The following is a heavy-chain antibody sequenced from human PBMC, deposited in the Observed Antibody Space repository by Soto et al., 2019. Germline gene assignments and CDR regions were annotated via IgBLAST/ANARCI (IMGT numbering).Heavy chain of an antibody. J-gene: IGHJ4*02. V-gene: IGHV4-59*11. CDR1: GGSISNHY. CDR2: IYYNGNT. Sequence: QVQLQESGPGLVKPSETLSLTCSVSGGSISNHYWSWIRQPPGKGLEWIGYIYYNGNTNYNPSLKSRVTMSVDTSRNQISLKLTTVTAADTDVYYCTRANCYSEYWGQGTLVTVSS. D-gene: IGHD7-27*01. CDR3: TRANCYSEY.